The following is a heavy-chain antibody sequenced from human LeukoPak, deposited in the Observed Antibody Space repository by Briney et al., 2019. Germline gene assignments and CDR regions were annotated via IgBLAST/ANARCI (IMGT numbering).Heavy chain of an antibody. CDR2: INPNSGGT. CDR1: GGTFSSYA. Sequence: ASVKVSCKASGGTFSSYAISWVRQAPGQGLEWMGGINPNSGGTNYAQKFQGRVTMTRDTSISAAYMELSRLRSDDTAVYYCARSPLGSPDAFDIWGQGTMVTVSS. CDR3: ARSPLGSPDAFDI. J-gene: IGHJ3*02. V-gene: IGHV1-2*02.